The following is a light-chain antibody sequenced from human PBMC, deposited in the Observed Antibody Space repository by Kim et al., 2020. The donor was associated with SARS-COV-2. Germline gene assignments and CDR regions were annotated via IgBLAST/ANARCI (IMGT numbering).Light chain of an antibody. Sequence: WSPGERVPLSCRASQSVSSRYLAWYQQKPGQAPRLIMYGASSRARGIPDRFSGSGSGTEFTLTITRLESEDFAVYYCQQYGTSPLTFGGGTKLEI. J-gene: IGKJ4*01. CDR3: QQYGTSPLT. CDR1: QSVSSRY. V-gene: IGKV3-20*01. CDR2: GAS.